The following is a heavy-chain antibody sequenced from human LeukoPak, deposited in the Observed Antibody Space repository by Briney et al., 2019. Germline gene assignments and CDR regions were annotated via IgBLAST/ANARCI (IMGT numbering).Heavy chain of an antibody. CDR3: ARDGQYYDFWSGYPI. J-gene: IGHJ4*02. Sequence: GASVNVSCKASGYTFTGYYMHWVRQAPGQGLEWMGRINPNSGGTNCAQKFQGRVTMTRDTSISTAYMELSRLRSDDTAVYYCARDGQYYDFWSGYPIWGQGTLVTVSS. V-gene: IGHV1-2*06. CDR2: INPNSGGT. D-gene: IGHD3-3*01. CDR1: GYTFTGYY.